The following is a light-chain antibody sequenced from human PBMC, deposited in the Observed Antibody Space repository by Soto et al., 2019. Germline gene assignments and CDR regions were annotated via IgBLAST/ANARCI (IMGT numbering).Light chain of an antibody. CDR2: EVS. CDR1: SSGVGAYNY. J-gene: IGLJ1*01. CDR3: SSKRTTASLV. Sequence: QSVLTQPASVSGSPGQTITISCTGTSSGVGAYNYVSWYQQHPGKAPKLMIYEVSNRPSGVSDRFSGSKSGNTASLTISGLQAADEADYYCSSKRTTASLVFGTGTKVTVL. V-gene: IGLV2-14*01.